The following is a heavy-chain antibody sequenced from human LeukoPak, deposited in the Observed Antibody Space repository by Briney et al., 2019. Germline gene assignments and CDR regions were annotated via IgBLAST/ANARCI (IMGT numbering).Heavy chain of an antibody. CDR1: AYTFSGNA. Sequence: GGSLRLSCAASAYTFSGNAMSWVRQAPGKGLEWVSTIGDTGGTTLYADSVKGRFTISRDNSENMLYLQMNSLRAEDTAVYHCANHRLFDPFDVWGHGTMVTVSS. CDR2: IGDTGGTT. V-gene: IGHV3-23*01. J-gene: IGHJ3*01. CDR3: ANHRLFDPFDV. D-gene: IGHD4/OR15-4a*01.